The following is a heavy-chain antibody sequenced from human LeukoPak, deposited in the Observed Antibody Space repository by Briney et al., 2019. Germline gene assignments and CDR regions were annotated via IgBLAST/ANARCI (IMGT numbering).Heavy chain of an antibody. CDR3: ARGAMPAKPGDH. Sequence: SETLSLTCSVSGASISSPDFCWNWLRQSPGKGLEWVGLIYYSGNTYYNPSLESPVTISLDTSNNSLSLRVYSVSATDTAVDCWARGAMPAKPGDHWGRGTLASVS. CDR1: GASISSPDFC. D-gene: IGHD2-2*01. V-gene: IGHV4-39*02. J-gene: IGHJ4*02. CDR2: IYYSGNT.